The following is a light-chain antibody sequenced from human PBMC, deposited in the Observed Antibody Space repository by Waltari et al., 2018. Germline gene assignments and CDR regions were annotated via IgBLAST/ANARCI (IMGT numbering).Light chain of an antibody. CDR3: QQYNIWPPIT. CDR2: DAS. Sequence: ERVMMQSPATLSVSPGERATLSCRASQSISSNLAWYQQKPGQAPRLLIYDASIRATGIPARFSGSGSGTEFTLTISSLQSEDFAVYYCQQYNIWPPITFGQGTRREIK. CDR1: QSISSN. V-gene: IGKV3D-15*01. J-gene: IGKJ5*01.